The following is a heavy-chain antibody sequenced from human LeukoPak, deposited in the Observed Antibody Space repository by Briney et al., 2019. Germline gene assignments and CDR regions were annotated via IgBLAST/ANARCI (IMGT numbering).Heavy chain of an antibody. D-gene: IGHD6-19*01. V-gene: IGHV3-21*01. J-gene: IGHJ4*02. Sequence: GGSLRLSCAASGFTFSSYSMNWVRQAPGKGLEWVSSISSSSSYIYYADSVKGRFTISRDNAKNSLYLQMNSLRAEDTAVYYCARVAVADFDYWAREPWSPSPQ. CDR2: ISSSSSYI. CDR1: GFTFSSYS. CDR3: ARVAVADFDY.